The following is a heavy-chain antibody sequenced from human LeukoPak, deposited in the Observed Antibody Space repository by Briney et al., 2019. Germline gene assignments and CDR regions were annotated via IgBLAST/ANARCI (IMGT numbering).Heavy chain of an antibody. V-gene: IGHV1-69*04. D-gene: IGHD1-20*01. CDR2: IIPILGIA. J-gene: IGHJ4*02. Sequence: SVKVSCKASGGTFSSYAISWVRQAPGQGLEWMGRIIPILGIANYAQKFQGRVTITADKSTSTAYMELSSLRSEDTAVYHCARGGGRITGTTFDYWGQGTLVTVSS. CDR3: ARGGGRITGTTFDY. CDR1: GGTFSSYA.